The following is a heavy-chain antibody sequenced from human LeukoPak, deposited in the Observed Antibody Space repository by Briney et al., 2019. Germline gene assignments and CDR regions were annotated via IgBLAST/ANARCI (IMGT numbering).Heavy chain of an antibody. Sequence: SGGSLKISCKGSGYRFHTSWIGWVRQMPGKGLEWMAIIYPDDSTTRYSPSFQGQVTISADKSISTVYLQWNSLKASDTAMYYCARLTSAFGTLDYWGQGTLVTVSS. D-gene: IGHD1-1*01. CDR2: IYPDDSTT. V-gene: IGHV5-51*01. CDR3: ARLTSAFGTLDY. CDR1: GYRFHTSW. J-gene: IGHJ4*02.